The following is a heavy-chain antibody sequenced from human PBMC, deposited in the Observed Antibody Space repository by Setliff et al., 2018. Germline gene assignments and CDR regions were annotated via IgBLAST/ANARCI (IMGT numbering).Heavy chain of an antibody. CDR2: IYPGDSDT. CDR3: ARVTPDYYYYYGMDV. D-gene: IGHD5-18*01. J-gene: IGHJ6*02. Sequence: PGESLKISCKGSGYSFTSYWIGWVRQMPGKGLEWLGIIYPGDSDTRYSPSFQGQVTISADKSISTAYLQWSSLKASDTAMYYCARVTPDYYYYYGMDVWGQGTTVTVSS. V-gene: IGHV5-51*01. CDR1: GYSFTSYW.